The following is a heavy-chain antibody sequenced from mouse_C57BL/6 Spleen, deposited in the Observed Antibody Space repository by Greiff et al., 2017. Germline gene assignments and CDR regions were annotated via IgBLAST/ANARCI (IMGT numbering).Heavy chain of an antibody. CDR2: IYPGGGYT. CDR1: GYTFTNYW. V-gene: IGHV1-63*01. Sequence: VQLQQSGAELVRPGTSVKMSCKASGYTFTNYWIGWAKQRPGHGLEWIGDIYPGGGYTNYNEKFKGKATLTADKSSSTAYMQFSSLTSEDSAIYYCAREDITTVVAHWYFDVWGTGTTVTVSS. CDR3: AREDITTVVAHWYFDV. J-gene: IGHJ1*03. D-gene: IGHD1-1*01.